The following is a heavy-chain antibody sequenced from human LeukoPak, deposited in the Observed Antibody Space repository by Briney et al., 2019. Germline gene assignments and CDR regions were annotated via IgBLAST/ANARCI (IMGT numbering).Heavy chain of an antibody. V-gene: IGHV3-53*01. D-gene: IGHD3-9*01. CDR3: ARDGPSQDGIFAFDI. J-gene: IGHJ3*02. CDR1: GFTFSSYA. CDR2: IYSGGST. Sequence: SGGSLRLSCAASGFTFSSYAMSWVRQAPGKGLEWVSVIYSGGSTYYADSVKGRFTISRDNSKNTLYLQMNSLRAEDTAVYYCARDGPSQDGIFAFDIWGQGTMVTVSS.